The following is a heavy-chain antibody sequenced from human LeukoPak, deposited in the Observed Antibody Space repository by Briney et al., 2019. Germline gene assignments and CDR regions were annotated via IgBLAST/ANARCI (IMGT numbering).Heavy chain of an antibody. CDR3: AKGDGSTYVTHFDF. D-gene: IGHD5-18*01. J-gene: IGHJ4*02. CDR2: ISDSGVSA. CDR1: GFTFRSCA. Sequence: GGSLRLSCAASGFTFRSCAMHWVRQAPGKGLEWVSGISDSGVSAFYTHPVKGRFTISRDNSKNTLYLQMSSLRAEDTAVYYCAKGDGSTYVTHFDFWGQGTLVSVSS. V-gene: IGHV3-23*01.